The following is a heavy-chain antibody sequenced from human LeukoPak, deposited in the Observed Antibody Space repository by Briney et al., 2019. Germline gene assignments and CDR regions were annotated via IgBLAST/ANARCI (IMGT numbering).Heavy chain of an antibody. J-gene: IGHJ4*02. CDR2: IYTSGST. CDR1: GGSISSGSYY. Sequence: SQTLSLTCTVSGGSISSGSYYWSWIRQPAGKGLEWIGRIYTSGSTNYNPSLKSRVTISVDTSKNQFSLKLSSVTAADTAVYYCARRTAMATTYYFDYWGQGTLVTVSS. CDR3: ARRTAMATTYYFDY. V-gene: IGHV4-61*02. D-gene: IGHD5-24*01.